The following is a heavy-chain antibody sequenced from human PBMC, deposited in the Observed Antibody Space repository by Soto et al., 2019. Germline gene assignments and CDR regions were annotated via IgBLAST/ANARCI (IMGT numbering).Heavy chain of an antibody. D-gene: IGHD3-9*01. CDR2: IDHSGGT. CDR1: GVSLSNPNW. Sequence: QVQLQESGPGLVKPSGTLSLTCAVSGVSLSNPNWWAWVRQAPGKGLEWIGEIDHSGGTNYNPSLDXXVXIXXDRSKNQFSLELSSVAAADTAVYYCARGIFYAFDIWGQGTMVTVSS. CDR3: ARGIFYAFDI. V-gene: IGHV4-4*02. J-gene: IGHJ3*02.